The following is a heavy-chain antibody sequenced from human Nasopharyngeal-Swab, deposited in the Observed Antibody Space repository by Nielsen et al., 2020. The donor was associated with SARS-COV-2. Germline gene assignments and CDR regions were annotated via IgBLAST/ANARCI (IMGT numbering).Heavy chain of an antibody. CDR3: TTEFGSGWYDY. J-gene: IGHJ4*02. Sequence: GESLKISCAASGFTFSSYGMHWVRQARGKGLEWVGRIKSRSDGGTIDYAAPVKGRFTISRDDSKKTLYLQMNSLKTEDTALYYCTTEFGSGWYDYWGQGTLVTVSS. CDR1: GFTFSSYG. V-gene: IGHV3-15*01. CDR2: IKSRSDGGTI. D-gene: IGHD6-19*01.